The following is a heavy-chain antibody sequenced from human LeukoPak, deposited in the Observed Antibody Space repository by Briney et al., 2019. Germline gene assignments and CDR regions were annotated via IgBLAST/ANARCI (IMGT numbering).Heavy chain of an antibody. D-gene: IGHD3-9*01. CDR2: IYWDDDK. J-gene: IGHJ4*02. Sequence: GSGPTLVNPTQTLTLTCTFSGFSLSTSGVGVGWIRQPPGKALEWLALIYWDDDKRYSPSLKSRLTITKDTSKNQVVLTMTNMDPVDTATYYCAHTMNPDYDILTGYYLGSSFDYWGQGTLVTVSS. V-gene: IGHV2-5*02. CDR1: GFSLSTSGVG. CDR3: AHTMNPDYDILTGYYLGSSFDY.